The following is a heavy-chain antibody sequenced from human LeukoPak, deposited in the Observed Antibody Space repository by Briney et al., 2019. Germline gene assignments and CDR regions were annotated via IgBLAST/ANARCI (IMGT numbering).Heavy chain of an antibody. Sequence: GGSLRLSCAASGFTFSSYSMNWVRQAPGKGLEWVSYISSSSSTIYYADSVKGRFTISRDNAKNSLYLQMNSLRAEDTAVYYCARAIAVAGQYYFDYWGQGTLVTVSS. CDR2: ISSSSSTI. CDR1: GFTFSSYS. CDR3: ARAIAVAGQYYFDY. J-gene: IGHJ4*02. V-gene: IGHV3-48*04. D-gene: IGHD6-19*01.